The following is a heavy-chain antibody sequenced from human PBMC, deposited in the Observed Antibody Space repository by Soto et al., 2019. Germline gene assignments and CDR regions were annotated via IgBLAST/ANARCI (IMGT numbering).Heavy chain of an antibody. CDR3: ARGTDSYYYGSGSYYPFDY. V-gene: IGHV4-30-4*01. D-gene: IGHD3-10*01. CDR1: GCSISSGDYY. CDR2: IYYSGST. Sequence: PSETLSLXCTVSGCSISSGDYYWSWIRQPPGKGLEWIGYIYYSGSTYYNPSLKSRVTISVDTSKNQFSLKLSSVTAADTAVYYCARGTDSYYYGSGSYYPFDYWGQGTLVTVSS. J-gene: IGHJ4*02.